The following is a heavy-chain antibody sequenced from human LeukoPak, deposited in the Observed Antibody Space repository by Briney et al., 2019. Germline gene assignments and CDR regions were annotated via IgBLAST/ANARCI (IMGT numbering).Heavy chain of an antibody. J-gene: IGHJ3*02. CDR1: GFTFSTYA. Sequence: PGGSLRLSCAASGFTFSTYAMNWVRQAPGKGLEWVAVISYDGSNKYYADSVKGRFTISRDNSKNTLYLQMNSLRAEDTAVYYCAREFMKDYYDSSGYYFNAFDIWGQGTMVTVSS. CDR3: AREFMKDYYDSSGYYFNAFDI. D-gene: IGHD3-22*01. V-gene: IGHV3-30-3*01. CDR2: ISYDGSNK.